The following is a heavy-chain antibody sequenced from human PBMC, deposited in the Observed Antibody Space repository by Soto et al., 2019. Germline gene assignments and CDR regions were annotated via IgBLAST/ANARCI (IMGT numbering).Heavy chain of an antibody. Sequence: QVQLVESGGGVVQPGRSLRLSCAACGFSFSAYGMHWIRQAPGRGLEWVAIISHDGSYKAYADSVKGRFTIARDNSKGALYLLLNSLRPDDSALYYCAKDPEGGNDYFDHWGQGTQVTVSS. CDR2: ISHDGSYK. CDR3: AKDPEGGNDYFDH. J-gene: IGHJ4*02. CDR1: GFSFSAYG. D-gene: IGHD2-15*01. V-gene: IGHV3-30*18.